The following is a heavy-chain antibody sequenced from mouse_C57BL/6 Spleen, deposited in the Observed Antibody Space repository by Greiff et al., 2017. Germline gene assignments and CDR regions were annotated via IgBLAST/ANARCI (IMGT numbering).Heavy chain of an antibody. CDR2: IYPGGGYT. CDR1: GYTFTNYW. D-gene: IGHD2-3*01. Sequence: QVQLKESGAELVRPGTSVKMSCKASGYTFTNYWIGWAKQRPGHGLEWIGDIYPGGGYTNYNEKFKGKATLTADKSSSTAYMQFSSLTSEDSAIYYCARLGDGYRFDYWGQGTTLTVSS. CDR3: ARLGDGYRFDY. J-gene: IGHJ2*01. V-gene: IGHV1-63*01.